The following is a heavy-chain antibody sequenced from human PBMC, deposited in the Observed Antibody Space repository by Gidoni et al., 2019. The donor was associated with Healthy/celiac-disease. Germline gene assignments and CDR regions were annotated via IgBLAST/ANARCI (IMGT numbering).Heavy chain of an antibody. V-gene: IGHV3-53*04. CDR3: ARGGVVPAADRTYFVY. CDR1: GFSVGSNY. J-gene: IGHJ4*02. CDR2: IYSGGST. Sequence: EVQLVESGGGLVQPGGSLRVSCAASGFSVGSNYVSWVRQAPGKGLEWVSVIYSGGSTYYADSVKGRFTISRHNSKNTLYLQMNSLRAEDTAVYYCARGGVVPAADRTYFVYWGQGTLVTVSS. D-gene: IGHD2-2*01.